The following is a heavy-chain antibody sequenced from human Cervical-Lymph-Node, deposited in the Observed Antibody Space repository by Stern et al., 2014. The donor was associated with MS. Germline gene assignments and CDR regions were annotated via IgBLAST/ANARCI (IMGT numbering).Heavy chain of an antibody. V-gene: IGHV3-33*01. CDR2: IWHDGSNE. Sequence: VQLVESGGGVVQPGRSLRLSCAASGITFTSHGMHWVRQAPGKGLAWVAVIWHDGSNEYYADSVKGRFTISRDDSKNTVYLQMNSLRPEDTAVYFCAGQRGSSTAWYENFDYWGQGTLVTVSS. CDR3: AGQRGSSTAWYENFDY. D-gene: IGHD6-19*01. J-gene: IGHJ4*02. CDR1: GITFTSHG.